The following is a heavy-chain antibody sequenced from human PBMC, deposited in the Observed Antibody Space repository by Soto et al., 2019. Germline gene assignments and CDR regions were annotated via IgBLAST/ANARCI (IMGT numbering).Heavy chain of an antibody. CDR1: GFTFSSHA. CDR3: AKPPTGKGRYYYDSSGYQAP. D-gene: IGHD3-22*01. Sequence: PGGSLRLSCAASGFTFSSHAMSWVRQAPGKGREWVSAISGSGGSTYYADSVKGRFTISRDNSKNTLYLQMNSLRAEDTAVYYGAKPPTGKGRYYYDSSGYQAPWGQGTLVTVSS. V-gene: IGHV3-23*01. J-gene: IGHJ4*02. CDR2: ISGSGGST.